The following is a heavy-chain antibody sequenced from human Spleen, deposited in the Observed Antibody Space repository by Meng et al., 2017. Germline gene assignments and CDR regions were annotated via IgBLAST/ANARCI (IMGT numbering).Heavy chain of an antibody. J-gene: IGHJ4*02. V-gene: IGHV4-34*01. Sequence: QVQLQRWGAGLLKPSETLSLTCVVSGGSFSDYYWSWIRQPPGKGLEWIGEINHSGSTNYNPSLKSRVTISVDTSKNQFSLKLSSVTAADSAVYYCARGPTTMAHDFDYWGQGTLVTVSS. CDR2: INHSGST. CDR3: ARGPTTMAHDFDY. CDR1: GGSFSDYY. D-gene: IGHD4-11*01.